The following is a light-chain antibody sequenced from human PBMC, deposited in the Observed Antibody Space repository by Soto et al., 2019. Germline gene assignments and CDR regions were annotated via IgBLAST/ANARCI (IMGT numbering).Light chain of an antibody. CDR1: QSVSSY. CDR2: DAS. J-gene: IGKJ1*01. CDR3: QQRSNWLWT. Sequence: EIVFTQSPTTPALSPGERGTPPCKASQSVSSYLAWYQQKPGQAPRLLIYDASNRATGIPARFSGSGSGTDFTLTISSLEPEDFAVYYCQQRSNWLWTFGQGTKVDIK. V-gene: IGKV3-11*01.